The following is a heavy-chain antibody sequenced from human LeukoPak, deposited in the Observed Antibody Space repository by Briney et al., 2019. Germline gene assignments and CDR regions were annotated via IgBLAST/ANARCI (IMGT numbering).Heavy chain of an antibody. CDR2: ISDSGGST. CDR1: GFTFNTYA. D-gene: IGHD3-16*02. J-gene: IGHJ4*02. V-gene: IGHV3-23*01. CDR3: ARHDSFIPY. Sequence: GGSLRLSCAASGFTFNTYAMSWVRQAPGKGLEWVSGISDSGGSTYYADSVKGRCTISRDNSKNTVSLQMNNLRAEDTAVYFCARHDSFIPYWGQGTLVTVTS.